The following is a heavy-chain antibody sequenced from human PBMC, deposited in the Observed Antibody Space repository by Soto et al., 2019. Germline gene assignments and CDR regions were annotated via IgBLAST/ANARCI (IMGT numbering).Heavy chain of an antibody. CDR2: IYYSGST. Sequence: PSETLSLTCTVSGGSISSYYWSWIRQPPGKGLEWIGYIYYSGSTNYNPSLKGRVTISVDTSKNQFSLKLSSVTAADTAVYYCARATYYYDSSGRSYYFDYWGQGTLVTVSS. D-gene: IGHD3-22*01. CDR3: ARATYYYDSSGRSYYFDY. CDR1: GGSISSYY. J-gene: IGHJ4*02. V-gene: IGHV4-59*01.